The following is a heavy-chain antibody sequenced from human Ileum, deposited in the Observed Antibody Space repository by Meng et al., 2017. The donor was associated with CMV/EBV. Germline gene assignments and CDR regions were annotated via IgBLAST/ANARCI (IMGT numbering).Heavy chain of an antibody. Sequence: GSLRLSCAVYGGSFSGYYWSWIRQPPGKGLEWIGEINHSGSTNYNPSLKSRVTISVDTSKNQFSLKLSSVTAADTAVYYCARARFQADYRRRGWCDPWGQGTLVTVSS. D-gene: IGHD4/OR15-4a*01. CDR2: INHSGST. J-gene: IGHJ5*02. CDR1: GGSFSGYY. V-gene: IGHV4-34*01. CDR3: ARARFQADYRRRGWCDP.